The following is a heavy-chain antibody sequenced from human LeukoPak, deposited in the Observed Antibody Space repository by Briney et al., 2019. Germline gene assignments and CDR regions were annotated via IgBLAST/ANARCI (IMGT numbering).Heavy chain of an antibody. V-gene: IGHV3-23*01. CDR1: GFTFSTYA. Sequence: GGSLRLSCAASGFTFSTYAMSWVRQAPGKGLAWVASVKSDGAGTHYADSVKGRFTISRDNSKNILYLQMNSLRAEDTAIYYCARCTTASSGWCNWLDPWGQGILVTVSS. CDR3: ARCTTASSGWCNWLDP. J-gene: IGHJ5*02. D-gene: IGHD3-22*01. CDR2: VKSDGAGT.